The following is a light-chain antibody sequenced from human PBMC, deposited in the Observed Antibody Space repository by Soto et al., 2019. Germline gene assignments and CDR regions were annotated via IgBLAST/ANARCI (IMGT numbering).Light chain of an antibody. V-gene: IGLV2-14*01. CDR1: SSDVGDFDC. Sequence: QSVLTQPASVSGSPGQSITISCTGTSSDVGDFDCVSWYQQHPGKAPKLMIYEVSDWPSGVSNRFSGSKSGDTASLTISGLQAEDEADYYCSSYTSSSTLVFGGGTQLTVL. CDR2: EVS. CDR3: SSYTSSSTLV. J-gene: IGLJ7*01.